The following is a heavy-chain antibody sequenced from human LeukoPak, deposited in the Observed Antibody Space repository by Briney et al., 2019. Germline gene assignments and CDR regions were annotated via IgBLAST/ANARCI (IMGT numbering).Heavy chain of an antibody. D-gene: IGHD6-13*01. CDR2: INHSGST. CDR3: ARVGSSSSWYFGAFDI. CDR1: GGSFSGYY. J-gene: IGHJ3*02. Sequence: PSETLSLTCAVYGGSFSGYYWSWIRQPPGKGLEWIGEINHSGSTNYNPSLKSRVTISVDTSKNQFSLKLSSVTAADTAVYYCARVGSSSSWYFGAFDIWGQGTMVTVSS. V-gene: IGHV4-34*01.